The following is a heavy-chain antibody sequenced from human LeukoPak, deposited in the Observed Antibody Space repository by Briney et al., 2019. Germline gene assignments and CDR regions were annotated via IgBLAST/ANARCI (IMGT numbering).Heavy chain of an antibody. CDR2: ISSSSYYI. CDR3: ATEDYYGSGNDY. V-gene: IGHV3-21*01. Sequence: PGGSLRLSCAASGFTFSGSTMKWVRQAPEKGLEWVSFISSSSYYIYYADSVKGRFTIFRDNAKNSLYLQMNSLRAEDTAVYYCATEDYYGSGNDYWGQGTLVTVSS. D-gene: IGHD3-10*01. CDR1: GFTFSGST. J-gene: IGHJ4*02.